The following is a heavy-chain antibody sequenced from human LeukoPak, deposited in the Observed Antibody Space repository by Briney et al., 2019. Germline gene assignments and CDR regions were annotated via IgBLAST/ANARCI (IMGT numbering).Heavy chain of an antibody. D-gene: IGHD3-9*01. CDR3: VRGSYYDILTGYSLDY. Sequence: PSETLSLTCTVSGRSISSYYWSWIRQPPGKGLEWIGYIYYSGSTNYNPSLKSRVTISVDTSKNQFSLKLSSVTAADTAVYYCVRGSYYDILTGYSLDYWGQGTLVTVSS. CDR1: GRSISSYY. CDR2: IYYSGST. V-gene: IGHV4-59*01. J-gene: IGHJ4*02.